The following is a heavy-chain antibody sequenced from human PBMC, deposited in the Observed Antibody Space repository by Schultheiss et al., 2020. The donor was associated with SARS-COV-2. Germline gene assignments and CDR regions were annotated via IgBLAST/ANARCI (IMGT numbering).Heavy chain of an antibody. CDR3: TSTYSSSSGTFDY. D-gene: IGHD6-6*01. CDR2: ISGSGGST. J-gene: IGHJ4*02. Sequence: GESLKISCAASGFTFSSYAMSWVRQAPGKGLEWVSAISGSGGSTYYADSVKGRFTISRDDSKNTAYLQMNSLKTEDTAVYYCTSTYSSSSGTFDYWGQGTLVTVSS. V-gene: IGHV3-23*01. CDR1: GFTFSSYA.